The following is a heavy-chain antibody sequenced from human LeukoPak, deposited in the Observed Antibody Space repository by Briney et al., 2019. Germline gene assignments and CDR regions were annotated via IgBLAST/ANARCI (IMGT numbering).Heavy chain of an antibody. CDR2: IIPILGIA. CDR1: GGTFSSYA. J-gene: IGHJ6*03. Sequence: ASVKVSCKASGGTFSSYAISWVRQAPGQGLEWMGRIIPILGIANYAQKFQGRVTITADKSTSTAYMELSSLRSEDTAVYYCARLHHDYGSGTYGGAYNYYMDVWGKGTTVTVPS. D-gene: IGHD3-10*01. V-gene: IGHV1-69*04. CDR3: ARLHHDYGSGTYGGAYNYYMDV.